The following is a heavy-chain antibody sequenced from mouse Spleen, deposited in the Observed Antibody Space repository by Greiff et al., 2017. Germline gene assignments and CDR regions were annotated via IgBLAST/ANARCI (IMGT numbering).Heavy chain of an antibody. D-gene: IGHD3-3*01. J-gene: IGHJ3*01. Sequence: EVQLQQSGPELVKPGASVKISCKASGYTFTDYYMNWVKQSHGKSLEWIGDINPNNGGTSYNQKFKGKATLTVDKSSSTAYMELRSLTSEDSAVYYCAVPERGRFAYWGQGTLVTVSA. CDR1: GYTFTDYY. V-gene: IGHV1-26*01. CDR3: AVPERGRFAY. CDR2: INPNNGGT.